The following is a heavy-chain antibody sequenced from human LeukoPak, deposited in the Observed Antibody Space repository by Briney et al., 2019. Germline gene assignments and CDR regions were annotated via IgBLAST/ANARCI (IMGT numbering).Heavy chain of an antibody. D-gene: IGHD2-21*02. CDR1: GFIFDRYV. V-gene: IGHV3-23*01. Sequence: GGSLRLSCAASGFIFDRYVMSWVRQAPGKGLEWVSGISGNGGTTCYPDSVKGRFTISRDNSRNTLYLQMNSLRGDDTAVYYCAKDRIGCSGDCFSDTETFQNWGQGILVTVSS. J-gene: IGHJ1*01. CDR2: ISGNGGTT. CDR3: AKDRIGCSGDCFSDTETFQN.